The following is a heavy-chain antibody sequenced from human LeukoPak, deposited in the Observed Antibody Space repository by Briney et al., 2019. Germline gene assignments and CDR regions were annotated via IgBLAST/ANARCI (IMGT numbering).Heavy chain of an antibody. Sequence: GGSLSLSCAGSGFSLSNYYMSWVRQAPGKGLEWVSLIRDSGETFYADSVKGRFTISRDNSKNTMYLQMNRLRVEDTAVYFCARDRAVTQDWVEFDPWGQGTLVTVSS. V-gene: IGHV3-66*01. CDR1: GFSLSNYY. J-gene: IGHJ5*02. CDR3: ARDRAVTQDWVEFDP. CDR2: IRDSGET. D-gene: IGHD4-17*01.